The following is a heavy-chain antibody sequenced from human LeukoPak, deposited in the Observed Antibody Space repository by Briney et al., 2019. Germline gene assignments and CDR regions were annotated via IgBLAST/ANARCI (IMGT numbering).Heavy chain of an antibody. J-gene: IGHJ5*02. Sequence: PSETLSLTCTVSGYSIRNGYFWGWGRQSPGKGLEWIGNIHQSGSTSYNPSLQSRVTISVDTSKNHFSLKLSSVTAADTAVYYCARLEITFGGVIAAWGQGTLVTVSS. CDR2: IHQSGST. D-gene: IGHD3-16*02. V-gene: IGHV4-38-2*02. CDR1: GYSIRNGYF. CDR3: ARLEITFGGVIAA.